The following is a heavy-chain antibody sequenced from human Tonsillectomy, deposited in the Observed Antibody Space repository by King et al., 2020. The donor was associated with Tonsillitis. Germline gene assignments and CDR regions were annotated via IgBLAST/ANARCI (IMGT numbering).Heavy chain of an antibody. V-gene: IGHV4-61*02. CDR2: IYTSGST. J-gene: IGHJ5*02. CDR3: ARGGDLSTGGSLFDP. Sequence: QLQESGPGLVKPSQTLSLTCTVSGASISSGSYYWSWIRQPAGKGLEWIRRIYTSGSTNYNPSLESRVTMSTDTSRNQFSLKLSSVTAADTAVYYCARGGDLSTGGSLFDPWGQGTLVTVSS. D-gene: IGHD3-9*01. CDR1: GASISSGSYY.